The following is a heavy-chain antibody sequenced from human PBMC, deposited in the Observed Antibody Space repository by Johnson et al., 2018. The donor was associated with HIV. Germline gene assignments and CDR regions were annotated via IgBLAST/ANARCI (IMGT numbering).Heavy chain of an antibody. V-gene: IGHV3-30-3*02. Sequence: QELLVESGGGVVQPGRSLRLSCAASGFTFSSYAMHWVRQAPGKGLEWVAVISYDGSNKYYADSVKGRFTISRDNSKNTLYLQMNSLRAEDTAVYYCAKSDVVVIPEGAFDIWGHGTMVTVSS. CDR1: GFTFSSYA. CDR2: ISYDGSNK. J-gene: IGHJ3*02. CDR3: AKSDVVVIPEGAFDI. D-gene: IGHD2-21*01.